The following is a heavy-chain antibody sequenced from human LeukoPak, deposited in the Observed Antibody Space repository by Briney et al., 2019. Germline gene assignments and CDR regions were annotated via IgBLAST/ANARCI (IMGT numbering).Heavy chain of an antibody. Sequence: SETLSLTCAVSGGSFSDYYWNWIRQPPGKGLEWIGEINHSGSTNYNPSIKSRVTISIDTSKNQFSLKLNSVTAADTAVYYCAKSNGYGLIDIWGQGTMVTVSS. CDR1: GGSFSDYY. CDR2: INHSGST. D-gene: IGHD3-10*01. CDR3: AKSNGYGLIDI. J-gene: IGHJ3*02. V-gene: IGHV4-34*01.